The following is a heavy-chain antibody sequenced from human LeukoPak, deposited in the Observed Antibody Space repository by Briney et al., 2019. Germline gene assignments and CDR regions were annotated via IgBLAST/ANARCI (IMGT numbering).Heavy chain of an antibody. CDR2: IYTSGST. D-gene: IGHD2-15*01. V-gene: IGHV4-61*02. Sequence: PSETLSLTCTVSGGSISSGSYYWSWIRQPAGKGLEWIGRIYTSGSTNYNPSLKSRVTISVDTSKNQFSLKLSSVTAADTTVYYCARDGGYFDYWGQGTLVTVSS. J-gene: IGHJ4*02. CDR1: GGSISSGSYY. CDR3: ARDGGYFDY.